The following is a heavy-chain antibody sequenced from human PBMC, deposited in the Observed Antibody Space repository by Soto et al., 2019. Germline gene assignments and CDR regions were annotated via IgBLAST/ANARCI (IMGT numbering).Heavy chain of an antibody. J-gene: IGHJ4*02. CDR2: ISSTTNDI. CDR3: ARESEDLTSNFDY. CDR1: GFTVTRYS. V-gene: IGHV3-21*04. Sequence: EVQLVESGGGLVKPGGSLRLSCAASGFTVTRYSMNWVRQAPGKRLEWVSSISSTTNDIYYGDSMKGRFTISRDNAKNSLYLEMNSLRAEETAVYYCARESEDLTSNFDYWGQGTLVTVSS.